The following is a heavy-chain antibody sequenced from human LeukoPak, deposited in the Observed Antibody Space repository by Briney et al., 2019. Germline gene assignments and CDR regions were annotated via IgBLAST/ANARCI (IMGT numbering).Heavy chain of an antibody. J-gene: IGHJ6*03. Sequence: GGSLRLSCAASGFTFSPYTMNWVRQAPGKGLEWVSSISGSSNYIYYADSVKGRFSISRDNAKSSLYLQMNSLRAEDTAVYYCARGLGYCSSTSCYTDYYYNMDVWGRGTTVTVSS. CDR1: GFTFSPYT. D-gene: IGHD2-2*02. V-gene: IGHV3-21*01. CDR2: ISGSSNYI. CDR3: ARGLGYCSSTSCYTDYYYNMDV.